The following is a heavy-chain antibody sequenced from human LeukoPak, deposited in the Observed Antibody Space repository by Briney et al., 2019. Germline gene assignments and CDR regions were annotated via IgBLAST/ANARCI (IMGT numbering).Heavy chain of an antibody. Sequence: SETLSLTCAVYGGSFSGYYWSWIRQPPGKGLEWIGEINHSGSTNYNPSLKSRVTISVDTSKNQFSLKLSSVTAADTAVYYCARHARQWLVLNYFDYWGQGTLVTVSS. CDR1: GGSFSGYY. CDR3: ARHARQWLVLNYFDY. CDR2: INHSGST. D-gene: IGHD6-19*01. V-gene: IGHV4-34*01. J-gene: IGHJ4*02.